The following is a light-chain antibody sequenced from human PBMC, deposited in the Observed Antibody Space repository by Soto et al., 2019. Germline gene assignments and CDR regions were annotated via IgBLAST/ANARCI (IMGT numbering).Light chain of an antibody. CDR1: SDNVGRFSF. CDR2: ELT. V-gene: IGLV2-14*01. J-gene: IGLJ1*01. Sequence: QSVLTQPASVSGSPGQSITISCTGTSDNVGRFSFVSWYQQHPGKAPKLLIYELTKRPSGISDRFSGSKSGNTASLTISGLQAEGEADYYCSSYETTSRRLFGTGTKVTVL. CDR3: SSYETTSRRL.